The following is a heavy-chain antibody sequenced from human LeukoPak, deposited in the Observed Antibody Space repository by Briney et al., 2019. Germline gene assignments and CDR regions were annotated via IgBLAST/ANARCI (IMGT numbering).Heavy chain of an antibody. Sequence: GGSLRLSCAASGFTFSSYAMSWVRQAPGKGLEWVSAISASGYSTYYADSVKGRFTISRDNAKNSLYLQMNSLRAEDTAVYYCASRHSSGWYSYYWGQGTLVTVSS. CDR2: ISASGYST. V-gene: IGHV3-23*01. J-gene: IGHJ4*02. D-gene: IGHD6-19*01. CDR1: GFTFSSYA. CDR3: ASRHSSGWYSYY.